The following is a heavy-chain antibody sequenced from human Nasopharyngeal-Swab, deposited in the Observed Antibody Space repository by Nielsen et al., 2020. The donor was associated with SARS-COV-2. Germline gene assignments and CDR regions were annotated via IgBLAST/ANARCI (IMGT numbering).Heavy chain of an antibody. CDR1: GYTFTSYG. J-gene: IGHJ4*02. D-gene: IGHD5-18*01. Sequence: ASVNVSCKASGYTFTSYGISWVRQAPGQGLEWMGWISAYNGNTNYAQKLQGRVTMTTDTSTSTAYMELRSLRSDDTAVYYCARDFRDTAMDLPDYWGQGTLVTVSS. V-gene: IGHV1-18*01. CDR3: ARDFRDTAMDLPDY. CDR2: ISAYNGNT.